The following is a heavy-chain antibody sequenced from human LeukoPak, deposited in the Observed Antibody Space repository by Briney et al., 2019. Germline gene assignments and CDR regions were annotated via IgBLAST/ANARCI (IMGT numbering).Heavy chain of an antibody. V-gene: IGHV3-20*04. Sequence: GGSLRLSCAASGFTFDDYGMSWVRQAPGKGLEWVSGINWNGGGTGYADSVKGRFTISRDNAKNSLYLQMNSLRAEDTALYYCARDFPHYDFWSGYPVWGQGTLVTVSS. CDR1: GFTFDDYG. CDR3: ARDFPHYDFWSGYPV. CDR2: INWNGGGT. D-gene: IGHD3-3*01. J-gene: IGHJ4*02.